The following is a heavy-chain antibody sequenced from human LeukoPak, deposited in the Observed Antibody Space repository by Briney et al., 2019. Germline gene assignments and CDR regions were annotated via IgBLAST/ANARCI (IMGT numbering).Heavy chain of an antibody. Sequence: QPGGSLRLSCAASGFTFSNYEMNWVRQAPGKGLEWIAHISGSGATIYYADSVKGRFTISRDNAKNSLYLQMNSLRDEDTAVYYCAREDSSGYYWTIRTNYYYYGMDVWGQGTTVTVSS. D-gene: IGHD3-22*01. CDR2: ISGSGATI. V-gene: IGHV3-48*03. J-gene: IGHJ6*02. CDR3: AREDSSGYYWTIRTNYYYYGMDV. CDR1: GFTFSNYE.